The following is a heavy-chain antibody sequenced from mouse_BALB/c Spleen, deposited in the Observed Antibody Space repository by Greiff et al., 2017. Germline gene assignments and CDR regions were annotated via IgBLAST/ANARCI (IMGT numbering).Heavy chain of an antibody. Sequence: EVQLQQSGAELVKPGASVKLSCTASGFNIKDTYMHWVKQRPEQGLEWIGRIDPANGNTKYDPKFQGKATITADTSSNTAYLQLSSLTSEDTAVYYCARSPYYDAMDYWGQGTSVTVSS. CDR2: IDPANGNT. V-gene: IGHV14-3*02. J-gene: IGHJ4*01. CDR1: GFNIKDTY. CDR3: ARSPYYDAMDY.